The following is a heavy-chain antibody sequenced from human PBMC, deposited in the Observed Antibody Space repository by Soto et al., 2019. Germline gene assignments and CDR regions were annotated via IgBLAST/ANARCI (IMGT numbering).Heavy chain of an antibody. CDR2: IYYSGST. J-gene: IGHJ5*02. CDR3: ARERPDGARLDP. D-gene: IGHD6-6*01. CDR1: GGSISSGDYY. V-gene: IGHV4-30-4*01. Sequence: SETLSLTCAVSGGSISSGDYYWSWIRQPPGKGLEWIGYIYYSGSTYYNPSLKSRVTISVDTSKNQFSLKLSSVTAADTAVYYCARERPDGARLDPWGQGTLVTV.